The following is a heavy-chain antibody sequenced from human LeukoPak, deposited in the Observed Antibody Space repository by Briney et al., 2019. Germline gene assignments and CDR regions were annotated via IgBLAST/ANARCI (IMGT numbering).Heavy chain of an antibody. CDR2: INSSRSYI. D-gene: IGHD3-22*01. J-gene: IGHJ4*02. Sequence: PGGSLTLSCAVSGCTFSSYSMNWVRQAPGKGLEWVSSINSSRSYIYYADTVKGRFTTSRDNDKISLYLQMNSLRADEPAVCHCARQPYDYDSRGYYDPQPEYYFDYWGQRTLVTVSS. V-gene: IGHV3-21*01. CDR1: GCTFSSYS. CDR3: ARQPYDYDSRGYYDPQPEYYFDY.